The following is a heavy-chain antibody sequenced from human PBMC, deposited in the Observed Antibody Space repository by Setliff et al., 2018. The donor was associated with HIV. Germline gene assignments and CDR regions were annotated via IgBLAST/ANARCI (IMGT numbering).Heavy chain of an antibody. D-gene: IGHD4-4*01. J-gene: IGHJ6*03. CDR1: GASITSDSYF. Sequence: SETLSLTCTVSGASITSDSYFWSWIRQHPGKGPEWIGYINYSGRTYYNPSLKSRINISVDTSKNQFSLNLSSVTAADTAVYFCARASGDAYRHPRDYNYYYMDVWGKGDMVTVSS. V-gene: IGHV4-31*03. CDR2: INYSGRT. CDR3: ARASGDAYRHPRDYNYYYMDV.